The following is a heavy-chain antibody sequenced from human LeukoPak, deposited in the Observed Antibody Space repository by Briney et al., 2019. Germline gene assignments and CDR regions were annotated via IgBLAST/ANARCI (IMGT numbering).Heavy chain of an antibody. J-gene: IGHJ4*02. CDR2: IIPMFDAP. CDR3: ASPTYYDFWSGYLV. CDR1: GGTFSSYV. V-gene: IGHV1-69*05. D-gene: IGHD3-3*01. Sequence: GASVKVSCKASGGTFSSYVISWVRQAPGQGLEWMGGIIPMFDAPNYAQKFQGRVTITTDESTSTAYMELSSLRSEDTAVYYCASPTYYDFWSGYLVWGQGTLVTVSS.